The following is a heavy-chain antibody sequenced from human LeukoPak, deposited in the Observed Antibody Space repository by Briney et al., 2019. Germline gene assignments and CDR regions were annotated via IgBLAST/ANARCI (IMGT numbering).Heavy chain of an antibody. D-gene: IGHD6-13*01. CDR3: AIGVRQQLRDY. Sequence: GGSLRLSCAASGFTFSSYGMHWVGQAPGKGREWVAFIRYDGTNQYYADSVKGRFTISRDNCKNTLYLQMNSLRAEDTAVYYCAIGVRQQLRDYWGQGNLVTVSS. CDR1: GFTFSSYG. V-gene: IGHV3-30*02. J-gene: IGHJ4*02. CDR2: IRYDGTNQ.